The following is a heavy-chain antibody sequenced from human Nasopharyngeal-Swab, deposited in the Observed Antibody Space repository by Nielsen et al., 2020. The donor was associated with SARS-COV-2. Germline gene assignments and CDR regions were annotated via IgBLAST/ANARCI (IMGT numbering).Heavy chain of an antibody. Sequence: GESLKISCAASGFTFSSYWMHWLRQAPGKGLVWVSRINSDGSSTSYADSVKGRFTISRDNAKNTLYLQMNSLRAEDTAVYYCARVGYSSSPGGWFDPWGQGTLVTVSS. CDR2: INSDGSST. CDR1: GFTFSSYW. J-gene: IGHJ5*02. V-gene: IGHV3-74*01. D-gene: IGHD6-6*01. CDR3: ARVGYSSSPGGWFDP.